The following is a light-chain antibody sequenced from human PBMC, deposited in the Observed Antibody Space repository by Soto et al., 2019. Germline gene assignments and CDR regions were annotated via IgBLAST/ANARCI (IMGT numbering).Light chain of an antibody. V-gene: IGKV3-20*01. Sequence: EIVLTQSPGTLSLSPGERATLSCRASQSVSSSYLAWYQQKPGQAPRLLIYGASSRATGIPDRFSGSGSGKDFTLTISRLETEDFAVYYCQQYGSSLWTFGQGTKVEIK. CDR3: QQYGSSLWT. J-gene: IGKJ1*01. CDR1: QSVSSSY. CDR2: GAS.